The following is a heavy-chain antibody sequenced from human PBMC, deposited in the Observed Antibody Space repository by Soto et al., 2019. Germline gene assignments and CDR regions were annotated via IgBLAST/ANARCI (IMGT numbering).Heavy chain of an antibody. Sequence: GGSLRLSCAASGFTFSSYWMSWVRQAPGKWLEWVANIKQDGSEKYYVDSVKGRFTLSRDNAKNSLYLQMNSLRAEDTAVYYCASPSIAALQFDGMDVWGQGTTVTVSS. V-gene: IGHV3-7*03. CDR2: IKQDGSEK. CDR3: ASPSIAALQFDGMDV. J-gene: IGHJ6*02. CDR1: GFTFSSYW. D-gene: IGHD6-6*01.